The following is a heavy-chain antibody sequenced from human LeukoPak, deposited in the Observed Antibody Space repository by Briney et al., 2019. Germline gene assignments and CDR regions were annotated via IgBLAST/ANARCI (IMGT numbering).Heavy chain of an antibody. CDR3: ARVIYPQWLLGDY. V-gene: IGHV1-2*02. CDR2: INPNSGGT. Sequence: ASVKVSCKASGYTFTGYYMHWVRQAPGQGLEWMGWINPNSGGTNYAQMLQGRVTMTRDTSISTAYMELSRLRSDDTAVYYCARVIYPQWLLGDYWGQGTLVTVSS. D-gene: IGHD6-19*01. CDR1: GYTFTGYY. J-gene: IGHJ4*02.